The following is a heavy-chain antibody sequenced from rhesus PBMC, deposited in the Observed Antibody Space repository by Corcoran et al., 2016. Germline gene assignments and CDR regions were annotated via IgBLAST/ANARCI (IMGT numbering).Heavy chain of an antibody. CDR2: IYGTNAST. CDR1: GGSISDYYY. CDR3: ARDDTAGTD. J-gene: IGHJ4*01. D-gene: IGHD5-24*01. Sequence: QVQLQESGPGLVKPSETLSLTCAVSGGSISDYYYWNWIRQPPGNGLEWMGNIYGTNASTSYNPPLKSQCTITKDTSKNQFFLKLGSVTAADTAVDYCARDDTAGTDCGQGVLVTVSS. V-gene: IGHV4S9*01.